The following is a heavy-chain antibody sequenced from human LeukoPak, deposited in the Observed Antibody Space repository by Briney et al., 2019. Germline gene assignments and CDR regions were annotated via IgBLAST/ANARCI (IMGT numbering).Heavy chain of an antibody. CDR1: GFTFSSYA. CDR3: ARGAALMKNAFDI. V-gene: IGHV3-7*01. D-gene: IGHD2-8*01. J-gene: IGHJ3*02. Sequence: GGSLRLSCAASGFTFSSYAMSWVRQAPGKGLEWVANIKQDGSEKYYVDSVKGRFTISRDNAKNSLYLQMNSLRAEDTAVYYCARGAALMKNAFDIWGQGTMVTVSS. CDR2: IKQDGSEK.